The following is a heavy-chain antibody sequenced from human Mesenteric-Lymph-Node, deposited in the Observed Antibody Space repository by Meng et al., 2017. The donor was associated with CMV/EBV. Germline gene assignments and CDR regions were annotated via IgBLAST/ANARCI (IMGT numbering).Heavy chain of an antibody. J-gene: IGHJ5*02. Sequence: GESLKISCAASGFAFSDYAMHWVRQAPGKGLEWVTFIRYDGSNKYYADSVKGRFTISRDNSKNTLYLQMNSLRAEDTALYYCARSGIPVGDRWYLDLWSQGTLVTVSS. CDR2: IRYDGSNK. CDR1: GFAFSDYA. D-gene: IGHD2-2*01. CDR3: ARSGIPVGDRWYLDL. V-gene: IGHV3-30*02.